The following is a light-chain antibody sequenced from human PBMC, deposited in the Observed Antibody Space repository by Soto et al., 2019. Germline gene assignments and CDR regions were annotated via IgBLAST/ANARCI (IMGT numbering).Light chain of an antibody. Sequence: QSALTQPASVSGSPGQSITISCTGTSSDVGSYNLVSWYQQHPGKAPKLMIYEGSKRPSGVSNRFSGSKSGNTASLTISGLQAEDEAEYYCCSYAGSSTHVLFGGGTKLTVL. J-gene: IGLJ2*01. CDR2: EGS. CDR1: SSDVGSYNL. V-gene: IGLV2-23*01. CDR3: CSYAGSSTHVL.